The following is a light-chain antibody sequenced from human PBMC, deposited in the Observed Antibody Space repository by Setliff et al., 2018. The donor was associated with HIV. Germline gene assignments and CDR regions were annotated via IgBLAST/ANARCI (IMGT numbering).Light chain of an antibody. CDR3: QQTYSIPL. J-gene: IGKJ3*01. V-gene: IGKV1-39*01. CDR2: GAS. Sequence: DIQITQSPSSLSASVGDRVTITCRASQSISRYLNWYQKKPGKAPKLLIYGASSVQSGVPSRFSGSGSGTDFTLTISSLQPEDFATYYCQQTYSIPLFGPGTKVDIK. CDR1: QSISRY.